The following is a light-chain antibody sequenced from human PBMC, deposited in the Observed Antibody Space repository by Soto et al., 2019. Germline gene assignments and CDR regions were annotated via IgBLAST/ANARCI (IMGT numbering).Light chain of an antibody. Sequence: QSALTQPASVSGSPGQSITISCTGTSSDVGSYNLVSWYQQHPGKAPKLMIYEGSKRPSGVSNRFSGSKSGNTASLTISGLQAEAEADYYCCSYAGGFVFGTGTKLTVL. CDR1: SSDVGSYNL. V-gene: IGLV2-23*01. CDR3: CSYAGGFV. CDR2: EGS. J-gene: IGLJ1*01.